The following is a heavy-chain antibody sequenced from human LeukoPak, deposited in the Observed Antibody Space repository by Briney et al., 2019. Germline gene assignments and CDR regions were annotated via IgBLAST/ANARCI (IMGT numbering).Heavy chain of an antibody. V-gene: IGHV3-9*01. J-gene: IGHJ6*03. CDR3: AKDIISDYYYYMDV. CDR2: ISWNSGSI. CDR1: GFTFDDYA. Sequence: PGRSLRLSCAASGFTFDDYAMHWVRQAPGKGLEWVSDISWNSGSIGYADSVKGRFTISRDNAKNSLYLQMNSLRAEDTALYYCAKDIISDYYYYMDVWGKGTTVTVSS. D-gene: IGHD3-16*02.